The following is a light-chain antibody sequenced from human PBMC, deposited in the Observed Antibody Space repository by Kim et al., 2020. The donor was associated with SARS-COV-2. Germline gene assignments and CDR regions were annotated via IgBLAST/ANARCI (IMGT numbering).Light chain of an antibody. CDR3: ASWDDSLSGQV. V-gene: IGLV1-47*01. J-gene: IGLJ3*02. CDR1: NSKIGNNV. CDR2: RNH. Sequence: GQTVPVTSFESNSKIGNNVVNWSQQRPGAAPKLVIYRNHERPSGVPDRFSGSKSGTSASLVISGVRSGDGGDYYCASWDDSLSGQVFGGGTKVTVL.